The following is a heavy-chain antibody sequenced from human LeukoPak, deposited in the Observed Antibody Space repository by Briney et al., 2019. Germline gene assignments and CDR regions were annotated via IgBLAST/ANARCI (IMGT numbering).Heavy chain of an antibody. CDR3: ARDIGYLPFDY. J-gene: IGHJ4*02. CDR1: GFTFSSYW. D-gene: IGHD6-25*01. V-gene: IGHV3-74*01. Sequence: PGGSLRLSCAASGFTFSSYWMHWVRQAPGKGLVYVSRINSDGTSTSYADSVKGRFTISRDNAKNTLYLLMNSLRAEYTAVYYCARDIGYLPFDYWGQGTLVTVSS. CDR2: INSDGTST.